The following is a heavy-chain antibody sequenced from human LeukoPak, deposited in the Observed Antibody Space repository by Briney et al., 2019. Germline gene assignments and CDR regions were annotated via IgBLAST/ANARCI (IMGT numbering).Heavy chain of an antibody. Sequence: GGSLRLSCAASGFTFSSYWMSWVRQAPGKGLEWVANIKQDGSEKYYVDSVKGRFTISRDNAKNSLYLQMNSLRAEDTAVYYCARLPRAYGDYYFDHWGQGTLVTVSS. D-gene: IGHD4-17*01. CDR3: ARLPRAYGDYYFDH. J-gene: IGHJ4*02. V-gene: IGHV3-7*01. CDR2: IKQDGSEK. CDR1: GFTFSSYW.